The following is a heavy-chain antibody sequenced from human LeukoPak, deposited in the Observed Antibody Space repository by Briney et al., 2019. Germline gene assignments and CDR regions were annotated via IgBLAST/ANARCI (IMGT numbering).Heavy chain of an antibody. D-gene: IGHD3-10*01. V-gene: IGHV1-2*02. CDR3: ARGYYGSGSYYNNWFDS. J-gene: IGHJ5*01. Sequence: GASVKVSCKASGYTFTSYFIHWVRQAPGQGLDWMGWINPNRGDTNFAQKLQGRVTMTRDTSTSTVYMELSSLRSEDKAVYYCARGYYGSGSYYNNWFDSWGQGTLVTVSS. CDR2: INPNRGDT. CDR1: GYTFTSYF.